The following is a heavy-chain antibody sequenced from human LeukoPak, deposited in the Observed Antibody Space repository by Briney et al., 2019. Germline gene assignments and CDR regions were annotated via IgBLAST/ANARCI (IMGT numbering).Heavy chain of an antibody. D-gene: IGHD2-15*01. Sequence: GGSLRLSCAASGFTFSSYVMSWVRQAPGKGLEWVSAISGSGGSTYYADSVKGRFTISGDNSKNTLYLQMNSLRAEDTAVYYCAKDPTLIVDGVMDVWGKGTTVTVSS. V-gene: IGHV3-23*01. CDR1: GFTFSSYV. CDR3: AKDPTLIVDGVMDV. J-gene: IGHJ6*03. CDR2: ISGSGGST.